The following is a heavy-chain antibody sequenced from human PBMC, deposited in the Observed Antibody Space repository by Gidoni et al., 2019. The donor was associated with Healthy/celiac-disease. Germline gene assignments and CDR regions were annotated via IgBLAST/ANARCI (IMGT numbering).Heavy chain of an antibody. CDR1: GFTFSSYA. J-gene: IGHJ5*02. V-gene: IGHV3-23*01. D-gene: IGHD3-22*01. Sequence: EVQLLESGGGLVQPGGSLRRSCAASGFTFSSYAMSWVRQAPGKGLEGVSASSGSGGSTYYADSVKGRFTISRDNSKNTLYLQMNSLRAEDTAVYYCAKEGQFGITMIDKNWFDPWGQGTLVTVSS. CDR3: AKEGQFGITMIDKNWFDP. CDR2: SSGSGGST.